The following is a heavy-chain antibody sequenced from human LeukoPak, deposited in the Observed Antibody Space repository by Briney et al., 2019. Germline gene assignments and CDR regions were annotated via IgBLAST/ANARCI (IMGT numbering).Heavy chain of an antibody. CDR3: ARGDSPVGATAG. J-gene: IGHJ4*02. CDR1: GGTFCSYA. CDR2: IIPIFGTA. V-gene: IGHV1-69*06. Sequence: SVKVSCKASGGTFCSYAISWVRQAPGQGLEWMGRIIPIFGTANYAQKFQGRVTITADKSTSTAYMELSSLRSEDTAVYYCARGDSPVGATAGWGQGTLVTVSS. D-gene: IGHD1-26*01.